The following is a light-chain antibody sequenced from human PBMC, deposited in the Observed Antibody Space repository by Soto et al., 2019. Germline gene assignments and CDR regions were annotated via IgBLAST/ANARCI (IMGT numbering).Light chain of an antibody. Sequence: IQLTQSPSFLPASVGDRVTITCRASQDIAIYLAWYQQKPGEAPKLLIYAASTLYGGVPSRFSGSGSGTDFALTITSLQAEDFATYYCQQLRLYPSTFGGGTKVDI. V-gene: IGKV1-9*01. CDR2: AAS. CDR1: QDIAIY. J-gene: IGKJ4*01. CDR3: QQLRLYPST.